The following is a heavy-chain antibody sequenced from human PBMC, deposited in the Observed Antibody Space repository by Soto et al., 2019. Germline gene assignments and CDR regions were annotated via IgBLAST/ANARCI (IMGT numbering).Heavy chain of an antibody. CDR3: ARLGISNYYDSSGYYDY. J-gene: IGHJ4*02. CDR1: GGTFSSYA. D-gene: IGHD3-22*01. V-gene: IGHV1-69*13. Sequence: ASVKVSCKASGGTFSSYAISWVRQAPGQGLEWMGGIIPIFGTANYAQKFQGRVTITADESTSTAYMELSSLRSEDTAVYYCARLGISNYYDSSGYYDYWGQGTLVTVSS. CDR2: IIPIFGTA.